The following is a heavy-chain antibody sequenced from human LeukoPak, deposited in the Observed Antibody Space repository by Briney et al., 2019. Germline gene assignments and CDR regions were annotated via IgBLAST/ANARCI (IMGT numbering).Heavy chain of an antibody. V-gene: IGHV3-15*01. D-gene: IGHD6-19*01. CDR1: GLTFSSAW. Sequence: GGSLRLSCAASGLTFSSAWMSWVRQAPGKGLEWVGHIKSKADGGTADYAAPVKGRFTISRDDSKNTLYLQLDSLKTEDTAVYYCTTYASGWYWGQGTLVTVSS. J-gene: IGHJ4*02. CDR3: TTYASGWY. CDR2: IKSKADGGTA.